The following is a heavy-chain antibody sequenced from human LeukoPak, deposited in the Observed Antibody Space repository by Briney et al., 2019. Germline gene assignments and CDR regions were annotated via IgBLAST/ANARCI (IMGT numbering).Heavy chain of an antibody. CDR2: IIPIFGTA. V-gene: IGHV1-69*06. CDR3: ARDEGYCSSTSCYNY. J-gene: IGHJ4*02. D-gene: IGHD2-2*02. Sequence: ASVKLSCKASGGTFSSYAISWVRQAPGQGLEWMGRIIPIFGTANYAQKFQGRVTITADKSTSTAYMELSSLRSEDTAVYYCARDEGYCSSTSCYNYWGQGTLVTVSS. CDR1: GGTFSSYA.